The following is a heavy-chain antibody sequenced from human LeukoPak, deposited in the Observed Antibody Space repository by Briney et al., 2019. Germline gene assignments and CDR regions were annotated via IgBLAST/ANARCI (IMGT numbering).Heavy chain of an antibody. V-gene: IGHV1-2*02. CDR2: TNPNRGGT. Sequence: GASVKVSCKASGYTFTSYGISWVRQAPGQGLECMGRTNPNRGGTNQAQKFVGRFNMHRDTSISTAYMELSRLRSDDTAVYYCARTRDGYNFGYWGQGTLVTVSS. J-gene: IGHJ4*02. D-gene: IGHD5-24*01. CDR3: ARTRDGYNFGY. CDR1: GYTFTSYG.